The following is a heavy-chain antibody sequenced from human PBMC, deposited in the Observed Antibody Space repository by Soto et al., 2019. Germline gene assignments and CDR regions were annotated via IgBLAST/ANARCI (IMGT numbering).Heavy chain of an antibody. CDR3: AKSRYSDSSGDFYDY. V-gene: IGHV3-23*01. D-gene: IGHD3-22*01. Sequence: GGSLRLSCAASAFTFNNYAMSWVRQAPGKGLEWVSGIGGSGRTTYYADTVKGRFTISRDNSNNTLFLQMNSLRAEDTAVYYCAKSRYSDSSGDFYDYWGQGTLVTVSS. J-gene: IGHJ4*02. CDR2: IGGSGRTT. CDR1: AFTFNNYA.